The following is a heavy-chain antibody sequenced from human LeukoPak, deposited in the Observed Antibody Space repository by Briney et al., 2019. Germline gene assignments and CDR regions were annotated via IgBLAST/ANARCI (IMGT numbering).Heavy chain of an antibody. Sequence: GGSLRLSCKVSGFTVSSNYMSWVRQAPGKGLEWVSIIYSGGYTHYADSVKGRFAISRDSPKNTLYLQMNTLRAEDTAVYYCARGIDYWGQGTLVTVSS. CDR3: ARGIDY. CDR2: IYSGGYT. J-gene: IGHJ4*02. CDR1: GFTVSSNY. V-gene: IGHV3-66*02.